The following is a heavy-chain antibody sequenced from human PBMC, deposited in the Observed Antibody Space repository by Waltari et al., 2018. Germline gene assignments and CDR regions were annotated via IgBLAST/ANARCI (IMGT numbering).Heavy chain of an antibody. J-gene: IGHJ4*02. CDR3: ARDRGYYYDSSGYQLYY. D-gene: IGHD3-22*01. CDR2: INPNSGGT. V-gene: IGHV1-2*06. Sequence: QVQLVQSGAEVKKPGASVKVSCKASGYTFTGYYMHWVRQAPGQGLEWMGRINPNSGGTNYAQKFQGRVTMTRDTSISTAYMELSRLRSDDTAVYYCARDRGYYYDSSGYQLYYWGQGTLVTVSS. CDR1: GYTFTGYY.